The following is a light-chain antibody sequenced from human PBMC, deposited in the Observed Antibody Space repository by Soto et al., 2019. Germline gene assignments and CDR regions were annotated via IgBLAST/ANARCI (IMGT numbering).Light chain of an antibody. Sequence: IVLTQSPGTLSLSPGAGATLSCRASQSVSSNYLAWYQQKPGQAPRLLIYGASSRATGIPDRFSGSGSGTDFTLTISRLEPEDFAVSYCQQYGSSPLTFGGGTKVDIK. CDR3: QQYGSSPLT. J-gene: IGKJ4*01. CDR2: GAS. V-gene: IGKV3-20*01. CDR1: QSVSSNY.